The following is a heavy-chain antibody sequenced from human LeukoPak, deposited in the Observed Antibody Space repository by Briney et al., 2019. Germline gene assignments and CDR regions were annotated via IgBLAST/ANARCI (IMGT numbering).Heavy chain of an antibody. Sequence: GASVKVSCKDSGYTFTGYYIHWVGQAPGQGREWMGRINPNSGGTNYVQKFQGTVTTTMDTSISTSYMELSRLRSDDTAVYYCARDIVGIGYYDSSGHEDYWGQGSLVTVSS. CDR1: GYTFTGYY. CDR2: INPNSGGT. D-gene: IGHD3-22*01. V-gene: IGHV1-2*06. J-gene: IGHJ4*02. CDR3: ARDIVGIGYYDSSGHEDY.